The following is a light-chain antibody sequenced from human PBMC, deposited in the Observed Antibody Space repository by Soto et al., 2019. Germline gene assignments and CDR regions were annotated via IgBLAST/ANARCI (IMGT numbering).Light chain of an antibody. V-gene: IGLV1-40*01. CDR3: QSYDSSLSVV. J-gene: IGLJ2*01. CDR1: SSNIGAGYD. CDR2: GNI. Sequence: QSVLTQPPSVSGAPGQRVTISCTGSSSNIGAGYDVHWYQHLPGTAPKLLIYGNINRPSGVPDRFSGSKSDTSASLAITGLQAEDVADYYCQSYDSSLSVVFGGGTNLTVL.